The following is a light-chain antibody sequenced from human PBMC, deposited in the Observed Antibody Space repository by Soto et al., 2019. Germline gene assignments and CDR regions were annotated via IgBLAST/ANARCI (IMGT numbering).Light chain of an antibody. Sequence: GDGVTITCRASQSISSWLAWYQQKPGKAPKLLIYDVSSLESGVPSRFSGSGSGTEFTLTISSLQPDDFATYYCQQCNTFWTCGQGNKGAIK. J-gene: IGKJ1*01. CDR1: QSISSW. CDR3: QQCNTFWT. V-gene: IGKV1-5*01. CDR2: DVS.